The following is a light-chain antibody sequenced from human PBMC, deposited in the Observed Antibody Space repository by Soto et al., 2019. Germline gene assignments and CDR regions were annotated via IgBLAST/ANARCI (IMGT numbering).Light chain of an antibody. CDR1: QSISSW. Sequence: DIQMTQSPSTLSASVGDRVTITCRASQSISSWLAWYQQKPGKAPKVLIYDASSLKSGVPFRFSGSGSGTEFTLTISSLQPDDFATYYCQQYNSYSRTFGQGTKAEIK. CDR2: DAS. CDR3: QQYNSYSRT. J-gene: IGKJ1*01. V-gene: IGKV1-5*01.